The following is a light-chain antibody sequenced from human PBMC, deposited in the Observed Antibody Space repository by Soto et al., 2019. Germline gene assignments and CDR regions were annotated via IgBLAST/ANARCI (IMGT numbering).Light chain of an antibody. CDR2: DAS. J-gene: IGKJ5*01. CDR3: QHFNNYPT. V-gene: IGKV1D-13*01. Sequence: IQMTQSPSSMSASVGHRVTITCRASQGISSALAWYQQKPGKAPKLLIYDASSLESGVPSRFSGSGSGTDFTLTINSLKPEDFATYYCQHFNNYPTFGQGTRLEIK. CDR1: QGISSA.